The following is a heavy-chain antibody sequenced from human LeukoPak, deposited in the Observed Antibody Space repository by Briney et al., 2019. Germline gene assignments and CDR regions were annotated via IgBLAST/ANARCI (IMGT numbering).Heavy chain of an antibody. D-gene: IGHD6-13*01. Sequence: GGSLRLSCAASGFTFSDYYMSWIRQAPGKGLEWVGFIRSKAYGGTTEYAASVKGRFTISRDDSKSIAYLQMNSLKTEDTAVYYCTREAAAGSGEWGQGTLVTVSS. V-gene: IGHV3-49*03. CDR3: TREAAAGSGE. J-gene: IGHJ4*02. CDR2: IRSKAYGGTT. CDR1: GFTFSDYY.